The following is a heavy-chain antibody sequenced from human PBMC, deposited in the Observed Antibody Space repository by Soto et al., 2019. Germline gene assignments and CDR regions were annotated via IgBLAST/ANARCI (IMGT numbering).Heavy chain of an antibody. J-gene: IGHJ4*02. Sequence: GGALRLSCAASGFTFSSYAMHWVRQAPGKGLEWVAVISYDGSNKYYADSVKGRFTIPRDNSKNTLYLQMNSLRAEDTAVYYCARDPAAAGTNYFDYWGQGTLVTVSS. CDR1: GFTFSSYA. CDR2: ISYDGSNK. CDR3: ARDPAAAGTNYFDY. V-gene: IGHV3-30-3*01. D-gene: IGHD6-13*01.